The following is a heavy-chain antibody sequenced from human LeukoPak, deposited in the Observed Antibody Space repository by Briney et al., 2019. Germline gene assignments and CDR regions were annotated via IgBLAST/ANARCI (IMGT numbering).Heavy chain of an antibody. CDR1: GGSIGSSSYY. D-gene: IGHD6-13*01. CDR3: VGYSSTMGYNWFDP. V-gene: IGHV4-39*01. J-gene: IGHJ5*02. CDR2: IYYSGST. Sequence: SETLSLTCTVSGGSIGSSSYYWGWIRQPPGKGLEWIGSIYYSGSTYYNPSLKSRVTISVDTSKNQFSLKLSSVTAADTAVYYCVGYSSTMGYNWFDPWGQGTLVTVSS.